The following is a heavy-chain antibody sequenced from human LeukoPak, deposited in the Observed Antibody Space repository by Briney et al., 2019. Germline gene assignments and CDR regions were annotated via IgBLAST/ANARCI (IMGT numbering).Heavy chain of an antibody. Sequence: PSETLSLTCTVSGGSIGSYYWSWIRQPPGKGLEWIGCINYSGSTTYNASLKSRLTLSLDTSKTQSSLKRSSVTGADTAVYYSARQGGQLWPRLDKWGQGSLVTVSS. CDR1: GGSIGSYY. D-gene: IGHD5-18*01. CDR2: INYSGST. CDR3: ARQGGQLWPRLDK. V-gene: IGHV4-59*08. J-gene: IGHJ4*02.